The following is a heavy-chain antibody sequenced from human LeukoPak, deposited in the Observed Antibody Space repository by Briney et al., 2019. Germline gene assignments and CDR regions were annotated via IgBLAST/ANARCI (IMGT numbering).Heavy chain of an antibody. CDR3: AKGRYCSGGSCYSGFDP. J-gene: IGHJ5*02. Sequence: GGSLRLLCAASGFTFEDYDMHWVRQAPGKGLEWVSGISWNSGSIGYADSVKGRFTISRDNAKNSLYLQMNSLRAEDTALYYCAKGRYCSGGSCYSGFDPWGQGTLVTVSS. D-gene: IGHD2-15*01. V-gene: IGHV3-9*01. CDR2: ISWNSGSI. CDR1: GFTFEDYD.